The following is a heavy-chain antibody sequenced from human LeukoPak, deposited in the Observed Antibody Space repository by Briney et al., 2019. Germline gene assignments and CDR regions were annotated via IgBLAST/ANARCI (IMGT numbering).Heavy chain of an antibody. CDR1: GFTFSTYA. J-gene: IGHJ4*02. D-gene: IGHD2-8*01. V-gene: IGHV3-23*01. CDR3: ARRTGALCTKTGCRFDS. Sequence: GGCLKLSCAASGFTFSTYAMSWVRQAPGKGLEWVSTIHGSGNYTAYADSLKGRFTISRDSSKNAVYLQMNSLRAEDTAVYYCARRTGALCTKTGCRFDSWGQGTLVTVSS. CDR2: IHGSGNYT.